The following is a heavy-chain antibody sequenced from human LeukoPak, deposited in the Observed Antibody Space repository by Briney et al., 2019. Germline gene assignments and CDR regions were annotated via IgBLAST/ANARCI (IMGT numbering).Heavy chain of an antibody. CDR2: ISLSGGTT. CDR1: GFSFQDYT. D-gene: IGHD3-10*01. CDR3: AKERIGGSLDY. Sequence: PGGSLRLSCAASGFSFQDYTMHWVRQPPGKGLEWVSQISLSGGTTYYADSVKGRFTISRDNSRNSLYLQMNSLRTEDTALYYCAKERIGGSLDYWGQGTLLTVSS. V-gene: IGHV3-43*01. J-gene: IGHJ4*02.